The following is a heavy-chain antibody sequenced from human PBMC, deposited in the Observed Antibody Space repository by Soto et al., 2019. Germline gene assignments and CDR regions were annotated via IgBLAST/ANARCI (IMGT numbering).Heavy chain of an antibody. V-gene: IGHV3-30*03. CDR2: ISYDGSDK. D-gene: IGHD3-3*01. CDR3: ATMERLFDY. J-gene: IGHJ4*02. Sequence: QLVESGGGVVQPGRSLRLSCAASGFTFSDYGMHWVRQAPGTGLEWVAVISYDGSDKYYADSVKGRFTISRDNSKNRLYLQMNSLRAEDTAVYYCATMERLFDYWGQGTLVTVSS. CDR1: GFTFSDYG.